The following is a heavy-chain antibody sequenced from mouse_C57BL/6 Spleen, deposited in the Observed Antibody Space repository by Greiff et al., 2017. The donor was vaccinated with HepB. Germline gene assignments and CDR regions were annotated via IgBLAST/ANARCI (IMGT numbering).Heavy chain of an antibody. CDR2: IWRGGST. CDR1: GFSLTSYG. D-gene: IGHD2-2*01. V-gene: IGHV2-5*01. CDR3: AKGGHMVPYWYFDV. Sequence: QVQLKESGPGLVQPSQSLSITCTVSGFSLTSYGVHWVRQSPGKGLEWLGVIWRGGSTDYNAAFMSRLSITKDNSKSQVFFKMNSLQADDTAIYYCAKGGHMVPYWYFDVWGTGTTVTVSS. J-gene: IGHJ1*03.